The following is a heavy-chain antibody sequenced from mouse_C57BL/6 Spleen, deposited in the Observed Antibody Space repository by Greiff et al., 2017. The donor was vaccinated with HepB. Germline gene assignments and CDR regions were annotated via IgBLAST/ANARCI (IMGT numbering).Heavy chain of an antibody. D-gene: IGHD1-1*01. CDR2: IDPETGGT. CDR3: TRYPPHYYGSSPWFAY. CDR1: GYTFTDYE. V-gene: IGHV1-15*01. J-gene: IGHJ3*01. Sequence: QVQLQQSGAELVRPGASVTLSCKASGYTFTDYEMHWVKQTPVHGLEWIGAIDPETGGTAYNQKFKGKAILTADKSSSTAYMELLSLTSEDSAVYYCTRYPPHYYGSSPWFAYWGQGTLVTVSA.